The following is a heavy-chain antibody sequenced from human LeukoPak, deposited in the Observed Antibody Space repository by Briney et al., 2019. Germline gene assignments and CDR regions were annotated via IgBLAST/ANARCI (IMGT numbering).Heavy chain of an antibody. CDR3: VKDRYSSGWYGYFDY. CDR2: ISSNGDST. CDR1: EFTFRHYA. V-gene: IGHV3-64D*09. Sequence: GGSLRLYGSASEFTFRHYAMNWVRQAPGKGLECVSAISSNGDSTYYTDSVKGRFTISRDNSKNTLYLQMSSLRPEDTAVYYLVKDRYSSGWYGYFDYWGQGTLVTVSS. J-gene: IGHJ4*02. D-gene: IGHD6-19*01.